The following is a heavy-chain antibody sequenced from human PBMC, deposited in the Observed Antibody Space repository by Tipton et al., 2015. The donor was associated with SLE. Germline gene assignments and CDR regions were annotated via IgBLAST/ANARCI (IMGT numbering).Heavy chain of an antibody. J-gene: IGHJ4*02. D-gene: IGHD4/OR15-4a*01. CDR1: GFTFSSYA. CDR3: VKGGLTESDYLEY. V-gene: IGHV3-9*01. CDR2: ISWNSGSR. Sequence: SLRLSCAASGFTFSSYAMHWVRQAPGKGLEWVSGISWNSGSRGYGGSVKGRFSISRDNAKNSLHLQMNALRAEDTALYYCVKGGLTESDYLEYWGQGTLVTVSS.